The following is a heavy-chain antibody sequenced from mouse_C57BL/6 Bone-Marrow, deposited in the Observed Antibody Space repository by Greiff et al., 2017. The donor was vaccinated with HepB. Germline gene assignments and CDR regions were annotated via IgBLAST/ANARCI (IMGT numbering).Heavy chain of an antibody. V-gene: IGHV1-50*01. J-gene: IGHJ2*01. D-gene: IGHD1-1*01. CDR1: GYTFTSYW. Sequence: QVQLQQSGAELVKPGASVKLSCKASGYTFTSYWMQWVEQRPGQGLEWIGEIDPSDSDTNSNQKFKGKATLTVDTSSSTAYMQLSSLTSEDSAVYYCARNYYGSLDYWGQGTTLTVSS. CDR2: IDPSDSDT. CDR3: ARNYYGSLDY.